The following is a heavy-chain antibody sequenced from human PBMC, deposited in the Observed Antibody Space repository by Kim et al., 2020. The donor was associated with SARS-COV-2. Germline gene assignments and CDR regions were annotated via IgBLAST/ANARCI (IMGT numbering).Heavy chain of an antibody. D-gene: IGHD3-22*01. J-gene: IGHJ6*02. V-gene: IGHV3-21*01. CDR1: GFTFSSYS. Sequence: GGSLRLSCAASGFTFSSYSMNWVRQAPGKGLEWVSSISSSSSYIYYADSVKGRFTISRDNAKNSLYLQMNSLRAEDTAVYYCARGRPPNWYDSSGYPPYYYYYGMDVWGQGTTVTVSS. CDR2: ISSSSSYI. CDR3: ARGRPPNWYDSSGYPPYYYYYGMDV.